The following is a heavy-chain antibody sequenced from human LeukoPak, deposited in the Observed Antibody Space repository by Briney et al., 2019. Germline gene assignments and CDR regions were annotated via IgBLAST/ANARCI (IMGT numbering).Heavy chain of an antibody. CDR3: AREGPTGALYDY. Sequence: GGSLRLSCAASGFTFSTYWMHWVRQAPGKGLVWVSRLSPDGSSSIYADSVKGRFTVSRDNAKNSLYLQMNSLRAEDTAVYYCAREGPTGALYDYWGQGTLVTVSS. V-gene: IGHV3-74*01. J-gene: IGHJ4*02. CDR1: GFTFSTYW. D-gene: IGHD1-26*01. CDR2: LSPDGSSS.